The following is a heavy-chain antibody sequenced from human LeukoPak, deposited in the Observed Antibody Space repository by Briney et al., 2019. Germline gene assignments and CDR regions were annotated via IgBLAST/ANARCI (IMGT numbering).Heavy chain of an antibody. CDR3: AKYSATETTHYYYGMDV. D-gene: IGHD4-17*01. CDR2: ISYDGSKK. CDR1: GFTFSSYG. V-gene: IGHV3-30*18. Sequence: GTSLRLSCAASGFTFSSYGMHWVRQAPGKGLEWVAVISYDGSKKYYADSVKGRFTISRDNSKSTLYLQMNSLRAEDTTVYYCAKYSATETTHYYYGMDVWGQGTTVTVSS. J-gene: IGHJ6*02.